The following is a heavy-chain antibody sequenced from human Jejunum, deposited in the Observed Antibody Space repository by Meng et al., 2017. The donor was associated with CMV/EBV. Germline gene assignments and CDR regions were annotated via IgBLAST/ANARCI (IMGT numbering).Heavy chain of an antibody. CDR1: EYTCIDYY. Sequence: ASEYTCIDYYMHWVRQAPGQGLEWMGWINPNTGDTNYAQKFQGRVTMTRDMSINTVYMELTRLRSDDTAVYYCAKDGGSYLDYYFDYWGQGTLVTVSS. D-gene: IGHD1-26*01. CDR3: AKDGGSYLDYYFDY. V-gene: IGHV1-2*02. CDR2: INPNTGDT. J-gene: IGHJ4*02.